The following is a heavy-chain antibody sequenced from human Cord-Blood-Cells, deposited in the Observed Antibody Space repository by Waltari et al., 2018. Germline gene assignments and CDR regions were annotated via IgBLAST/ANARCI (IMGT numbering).Heavy chain of an antibody. J-gene: IGHJ3*02. D-gene: IGHD7-27*01. Sequence: QVQLQESGPGLVKPSETLSLTCTVSGGSISSYYWSWIRQPAGKGLEWIGRIYTSGSTNYNPSLKSRVTMSVDTSKNQFSLKLSSVTAADTAVYYCARDSRLGTYDAFDIWGQGTMVTVSS. CDR2: IYTSGST. CDR3: ARDSRLGTYDAFDI. CDR1: GGSISSYY. V-gene: IGHV4-4*07.